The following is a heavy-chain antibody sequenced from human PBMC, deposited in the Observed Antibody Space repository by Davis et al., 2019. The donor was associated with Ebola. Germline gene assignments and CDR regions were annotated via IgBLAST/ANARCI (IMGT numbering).Heavy chain of an antibody. Sequence: GESLKISCKGSGYSFTSYWNGWVRQMPGKGLQWMGIIYPGDSDTRYSPSFQGQVTISADKSINTAYVQWSSLKASDSAIYYCARLSPSSDSIWPENWFDPWGQGTLVTVSS. J-gene: IGHJ5*02. CDR1: GYSFTSYW. D-gene: IGHD6-13*01. V-gene: IGHV5-51*01. CDR2: IYPGDSDT. CDR3: ARLSPSSDSIWPENWFDP.